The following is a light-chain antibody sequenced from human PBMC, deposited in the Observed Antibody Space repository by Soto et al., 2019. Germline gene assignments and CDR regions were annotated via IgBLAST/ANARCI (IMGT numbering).Light chain of an antibody. J-gene: IGLJ1*01. Sequence: QSVLTQPPSASGSPGQSVTIYCTGTISDVGGDNYVSWYQHHPGKAPKLMICDVSKRPSGVPDSFSGSKSGNTASLTVSGLQAEDEADYHCSAYAGSNTLYVFGTGSKITVL. CDR3: SAYAGSNTLYV. V-gene: IGLV2-8*01. CDR2: DVS. CDR1: ISDVGGDNY.